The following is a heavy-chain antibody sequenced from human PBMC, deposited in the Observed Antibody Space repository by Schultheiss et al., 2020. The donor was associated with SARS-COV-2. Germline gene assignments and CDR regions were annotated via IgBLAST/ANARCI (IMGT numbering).Heavy chain of an antibody. V-gene: IGHV3-23*01. Sequence: GGSLRLSCAASGFTFSSYAMSWVRQAPGKGLEWVSAISGSGGSTYYADSVKGRFTISRDNSKNTLYLQMNSLKTEDTAVYYCTTDPSSGWFYYFDYWGQGTLVTVSS. CDR1: GFTFSSYA. CDR2: ISGSGGST. D-gene: IGHD6-19*01. CDR3: TTDPSSGWFYYFDY. J-gene: IGHJ4*02.